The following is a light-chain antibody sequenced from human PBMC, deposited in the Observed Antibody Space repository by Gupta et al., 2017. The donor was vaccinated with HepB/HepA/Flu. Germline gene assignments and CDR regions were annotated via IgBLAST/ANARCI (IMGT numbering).Light chain of an antibody. V-gene: IGKV3-20*01. J-gene: IGKJ5*01. Sequence: EIVLTQSPGTLSLSPGERATLTCRACQSVSSSYLAWYQQKPGQAPRLRISGASSRATGIPDRFSGSGYGTDFTLAISRREPEDFAVYYCQQDGSSPRITFGQGTRLEIK. CDR3: QQDGSSPRIT. CDR2: GAS. CDR1: QSVSSSY.